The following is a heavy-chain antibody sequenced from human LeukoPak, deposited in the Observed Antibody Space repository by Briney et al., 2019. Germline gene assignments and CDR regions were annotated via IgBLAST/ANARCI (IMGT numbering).Heavy chain of an antibody. CDR3: ARSSITIFGVVILFDY. J-gene: IGHJ4*02. D-gene: IGHD3-3*01. V-gene: IGHV4-38-2*01. CDR1: GYSISSGYY. CDR2: IYHSGST. Sequence: PSETLSLTCAVSGYSISSGYYWGWIRQPPGKGLEWIGSIYHSGSTYYNPSLKSRVTISVAPSKNQFSLKLSSVTAADTAVYYCARSSITIFGVVILFDYWGQGTLVTVSS.